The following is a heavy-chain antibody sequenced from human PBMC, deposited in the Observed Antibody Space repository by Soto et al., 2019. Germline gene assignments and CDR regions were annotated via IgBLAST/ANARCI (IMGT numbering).Heavy chain of an antibody. Sequence: EVQLLESGGGLVQPGGSLRLSCAASGFTFSSYAMSWVRQAPGKGLEWVSAISGSGGSTYYADSVKGRFTISRDNSKNTLYLQMNSLRAEYTAVYYCAKDLTTVNTGFPQRLVLYYWGQGTLVTVSS. CDR1: GFTFSSYA. D-gene: IGHD4-4*01. CDR3: AKDLTTVNTGFPQRLVLYY. V-gene: IGHV3-23*01. J-gene: IGHJ4*02. CDR2: ISGSGGST.